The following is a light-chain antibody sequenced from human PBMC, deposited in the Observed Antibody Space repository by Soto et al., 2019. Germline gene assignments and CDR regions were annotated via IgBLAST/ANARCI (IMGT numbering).Light chain of an antibody. CDR2: AAS. CDR3: QQSYNTPLFT. V-gene: IGKV1-39*01. CDR1: QSISSY. J-gene: IGKJ3*01. Sequence: DIQMTQSPSALSASVGDRVTISCRASQSISSYLNWYQQKPGKAPKLLIYAASTLQGGVPSRFSGSGSGTDFSLTISSLQPEDFATYYCQQSYNTPLFTFGPGTKVEIK.